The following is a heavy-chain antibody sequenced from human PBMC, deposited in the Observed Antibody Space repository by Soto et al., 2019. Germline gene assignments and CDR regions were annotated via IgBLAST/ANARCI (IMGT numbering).Heavy chain of an antibody. Sequence: SVKVSCKASEGTFSSYTIRWVLQAPGQGLEWMGGIIPIFGTANYAQKFQGRVTITADESTSTAYMELSSLRSEDTAVYYCARDAPPDLRPFDYWGQGTLVTVSS. D-gene: IGHD4-17*01. CDR3: ARDAPPDLRPFDY. CDR2: IIPIFGTA. CDR1: EGTFSSYT. J-gene: IGHJ4*02. V-gene: IGHV1-69*13.